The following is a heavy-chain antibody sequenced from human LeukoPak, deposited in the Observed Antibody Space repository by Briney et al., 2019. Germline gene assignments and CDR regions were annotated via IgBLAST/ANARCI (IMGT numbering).Heavy chain of an antibody. CDR1: GFTFSSYS. Sequence: PGGSLRLSCAASGFTFSSYSMSWVRQAPGKGLEWVSSISSDGRNIYYADSVKGRFTISRDNAKNSLFLQMNSLRAEDTAVYYCERDRPQDSYNFYYWGKGTLVTVST. CDR3: ERDRPQDSYNFYY. V-gene: IGHV3-21*03. CDR2: ISSDGRNI. D-gene: IGHD5-24*01. J-gene: IGHJ4*02.